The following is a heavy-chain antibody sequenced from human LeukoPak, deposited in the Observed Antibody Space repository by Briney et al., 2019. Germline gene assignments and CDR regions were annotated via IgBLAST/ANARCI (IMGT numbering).Heavy chain of an antibody. CDR1: GFTFTTYG. J-gene: IGHJ4*02. V-gene: IGHV3-30*03. CDR3: ARGRATMVRAKYYFDY. CDR2: ISFHGSEK. D-gene: IGHD3-10*01. Sequence: YPGGSLRLSCAASGFTFTTYGMHWVRQAPGKGLEWVALISFHGSEKYYAESVKGRFTISRDNSKNTLYLQMNSVRAEDTAVYYCARGRATMVRAKYYFDYWGQGTLVTVSS.